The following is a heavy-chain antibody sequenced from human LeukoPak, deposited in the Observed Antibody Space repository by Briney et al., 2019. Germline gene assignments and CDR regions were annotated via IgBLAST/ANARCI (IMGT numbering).Heavy chain of an antibody. CDR2: FDPEDGET. CDR3: ATSPTYYYDSSGRYGMDV. D-gene: IGHD3-22*01. J-gene: IGHJ6*02. CDR1: GYTLTELS. V-gene: IGHV1-24*01. Sequence: EASVKVSCKVSGYTLTELSMHWVRQAPGKGLEWMGGFDPEDGETIYAQKFQGRVTMTEDTSTDTAYMELSSLRSEDTAVYYCATSPTYYYDSSGRYGMDVWGQGTTVTVSS.